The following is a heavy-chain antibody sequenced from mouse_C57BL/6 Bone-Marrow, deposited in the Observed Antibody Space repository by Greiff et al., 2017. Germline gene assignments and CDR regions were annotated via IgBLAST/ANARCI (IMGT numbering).Heavy chain of an antibody. CDR1: GFTFSSYA. Sequence: EVQRVESGGGLVKPGGSLKLSCAASGFTFSSYAMSWVRQTPEKRLEWVATISDGGCYTYYPDNVKGRFTISRDNAKNNLYLQMSHLKSEDTAMYYCARDGYYGSSYVRYFDYWGQGTTLTVSS. CDR3: ARDGYYGSSYVRYFDY. CDR2: ISDGGCYT. D-gene: IGHD1-1*01. J-gene: IGHJ2*01. V-gene: IGHV5-4*01.